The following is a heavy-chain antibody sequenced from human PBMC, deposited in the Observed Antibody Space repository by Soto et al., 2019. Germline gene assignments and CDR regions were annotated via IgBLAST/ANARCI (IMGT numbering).Heavy chain of an antibody. CDR2: ISSSSSYT. Sequence: QVQLVESGGGLVKPGGSLRLSCAASGFTFSDYYMSWIRQAPGKGLEWFSYISSSSSYTNYADSVKGRFTISRDNAKNSLYLQMNSLRAEDTAVYYCARIIAAAGGRRYFDLWGRGTLVTVSS. J-gene: IGHJ2*01. CDR1: GFTFSDYY. D-gene: IGHD6-13*01. CDR3: ARIIAAAGGRRYFDL. V-gene: IGHV3-11*05.